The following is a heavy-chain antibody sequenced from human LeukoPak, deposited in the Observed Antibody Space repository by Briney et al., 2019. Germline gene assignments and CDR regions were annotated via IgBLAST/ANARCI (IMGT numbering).Heavy chain of an antibody. D-gene: IGHD5-18*01. V-gene: IGHV4-59*01. CDR3: ARARGYSNGGFDY. J-gene: IGHJ4*02. CDR2: IYYSGST. Sequence: SETLSLTCTVSGGSISSYYWSWIRQPPGKGLEWIGYIYYSGSTNYNPSLKSRVTISVDTSKNQFSLKLSSVTAADTAVYYCARARGYSNGGFDYWGQGTLVTVSS. CDR1: GGSISSYY.